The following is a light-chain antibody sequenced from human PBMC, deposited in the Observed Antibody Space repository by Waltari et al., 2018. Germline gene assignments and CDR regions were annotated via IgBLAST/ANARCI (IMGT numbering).Light chain of an antibody. CDR1: SGAIGVFHH. V-gene: IGLV2-14*03. CDR2: AVS. CDR3: SSYTNSNTWV. J-gene: IGLJ3*02. Sequence: QSALTQPASVSGSPGQPITLSCTGTSGAIGVFHHVSWYQQHPGKVPKLLIYAVSKRSSGVSNRFSGSKSGNMASLTISGLQAEDEADYYCSSYTNSNTWVFGGGTKLTVL.